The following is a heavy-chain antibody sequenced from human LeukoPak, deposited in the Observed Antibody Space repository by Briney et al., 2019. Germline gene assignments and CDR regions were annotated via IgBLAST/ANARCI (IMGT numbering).Heavy chain of an antibody. V-gene: IGHV4-61*08. Sequence: SETLSLTCTVSGGSISSGDYYWSWIRQPPGKGLEWIGYIYYSGSTDYNPSLKSRVTISVDTSKNQFSLKLSSVTAADTAVYYCARGLGMANRQYFDLWGRGTLVTVSS. CDR3: ARGLGMANRQYFDL. CDR2: IYYSGST. J-gene: IGHJ2*01. CDR1: GGSISSGDYY. D-gene: IGHD5-24*01.